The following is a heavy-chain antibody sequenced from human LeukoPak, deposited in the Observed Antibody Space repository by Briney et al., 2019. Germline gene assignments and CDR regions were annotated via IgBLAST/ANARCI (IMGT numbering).Heavy chain of an antibody. Sequence: GGSLRLSCAASGFTFSNYWMNWVRQAPGKGLEWVANIKQDGSEKYYVDSVKGRFTISRDNAKNSLYLQMNSLRAEDTAVYYCARDWAVDYWGQGTLVTVSS. CDR1: GFTFSNYW. CDR3: ARDWAVDY. CDR2: IKQDGSEK. D-gene: IGHD3-16*01. J-gene: IGHJ4*02. V-gene: IGHV3-7*01.